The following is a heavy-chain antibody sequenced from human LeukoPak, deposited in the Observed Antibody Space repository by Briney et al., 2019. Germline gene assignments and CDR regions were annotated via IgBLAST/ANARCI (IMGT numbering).Heavy chain of an antibody. Sequence: GGSLRLSCAASGFTFSSSWMHWVRQAPEKGLVWVSRINSDGSSTSYADSVKGRFTISRDNAKNTLFLQMNSLRAEDTAVYYCAKVAGITMVRGGRFDYFDYWGQGTLVTVSS. CDR1: GFTFSSSW. D-gene: IGHD3-10*01. CDR3: AKVAGITMVRGGRFDYFDY. J-gene: IGHJ4*02. V-gene: IGHV3-74*01. CDR2: INSDGSST.